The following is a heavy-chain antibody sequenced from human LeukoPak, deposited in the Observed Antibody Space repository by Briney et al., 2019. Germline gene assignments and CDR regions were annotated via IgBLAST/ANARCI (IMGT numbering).Heavy chain of an antibody. V-gene: IGHV3-23*01. CDR3: AKDIAAAPDFDY. Sequence: GGSLRLSCAASGFAFSSFAMSWVRQAPGKGLEWVSGISASGGSTYYADSVKGRFTISRDNSKNTLYLQMNSLRAEDTAVYYCAKDIAAAPDFDYWGQGTLVTVSS. CDR1: GFAFSSFA. CDR2: ISASGGST. D-gene: IGHD6-13*01. J-gene: IGHJ4*02.